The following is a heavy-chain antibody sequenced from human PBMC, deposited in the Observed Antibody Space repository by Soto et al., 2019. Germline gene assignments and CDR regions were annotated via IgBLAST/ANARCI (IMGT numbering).Heavy chain of an antibody. Sequence: SETLSLTXTVSGVSINNYYWSWIRQPPGKGLEWVGYIYYSGSTSYNPSLKSRVTISIDMSKNLFPLRLTSMTAADTAVYYCARGPNYYDASGYFDYGLDVWGQGTTVTVSS. D-gene: IGHD3-22*01. V-gene: IGHV4-59*01. CDR2: IYYSGST. CDR1: GVSINNYY. CDR3: ARGPNYYDASGYFDYGLDV. J-gene: IGHJ6*02.